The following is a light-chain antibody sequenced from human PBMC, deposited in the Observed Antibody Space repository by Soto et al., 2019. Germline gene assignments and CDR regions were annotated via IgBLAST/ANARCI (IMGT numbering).Light chain of an antibody. Sequence: QAVVTQEPSLTVSPGGTVTLTCGSSTGAGTSGHYPYWFQQQPGQAPRTLIYDKSNKHSWTPARFSGSLLGCKAALTLSGAQPEDEAVYYCSLSYSGARVFGGGTKVTVL. V-gene: IGLV7-46*01. CDR1: TGAGTSGHY. J-gene: IGLJ2*01. CDR3: SLSYSGARV. CDR2: DKS.